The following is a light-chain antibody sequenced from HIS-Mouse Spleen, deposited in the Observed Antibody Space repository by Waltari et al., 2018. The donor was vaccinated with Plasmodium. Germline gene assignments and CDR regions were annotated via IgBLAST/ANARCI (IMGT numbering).Light chain of an antibody. J-gene: IGLJ2*01. CDR3: QTWGTGMGV. CDR1: SGHSSYA. Sequence: QLVLTQSPSASASLGASVKLTCTLSSGHSSYALAWQQQQPEKGPRYLMKLNSDGSHSKGDGVTDRFSGCRSGAERYLTIPSLQSEDEADYYCQTWGTGMGVFGGGTKLTV. CDR2: LNSDGSH. V-gene: IGLV4-69*01.